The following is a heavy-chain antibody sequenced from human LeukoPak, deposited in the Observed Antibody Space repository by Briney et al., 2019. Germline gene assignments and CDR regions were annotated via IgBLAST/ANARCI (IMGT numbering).Heavy chain of an antibody. CDR2: ISAYNGNT. V-gene: IGHV1-18*04. CDR3: AREALGYCSSTSCYVWFDP. CDR1: GYTFTSYG. Sequence: GASVKVSCKASGYTFTSYGISWVGQAPGQGLEWMGWISAYNGNTNYAQKLQGRVTMTTDTSTSTAYMELRSLRSDDTAVYYCAREALGYCSSTSCYVWFDPWGQGTLVTVSS. D-gene: IGHD2-2*01. J-gene: IGHJ5*02.